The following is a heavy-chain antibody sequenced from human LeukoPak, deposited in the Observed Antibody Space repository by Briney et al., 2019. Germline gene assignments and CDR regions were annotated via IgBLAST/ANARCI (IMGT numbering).Heavy chain of an antibody. CDR2: IGTAGGP. D-gene: IGHD2-2*01. CDR1: GFTFSSYD. Sequence: GGSLRLSCAASGFTFSSYDMHWVRQAPGKGLEWVSAIGTAGGPYYPGSVKGRFTISRENAKNSLYLQMNSLRAGDTAVYYCARGCSSTTCYDAFDIWGQGTMVTVSS. CDR3: ARGCSSTTCYDAFDI. V-gene: IGHV3-13*05. J-gene: IGHJ3*02.